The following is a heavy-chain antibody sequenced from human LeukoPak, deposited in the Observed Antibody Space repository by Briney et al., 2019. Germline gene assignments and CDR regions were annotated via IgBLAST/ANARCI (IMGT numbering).Heavy chain of an antibody. J-gene: IGHJ4*02. CDR1: GGSISTYY. V-gene: IGHV4-59*12. CDR3: ARVKYDYVWGSYRDIDLTDY. D-gene: IGHD3-16*02. Sequence: SETLSLTCTVSGGSISTYYWSWIRQPPGKGLEWIGFIYYTGSTNYNPSLKSRVIMSVDTSKNQFSLKLSSVTAADTAVYYCARVKYDYVWGSYRDIDLTDYWGQGTLVTVSS. CDR2: IYYTGST.